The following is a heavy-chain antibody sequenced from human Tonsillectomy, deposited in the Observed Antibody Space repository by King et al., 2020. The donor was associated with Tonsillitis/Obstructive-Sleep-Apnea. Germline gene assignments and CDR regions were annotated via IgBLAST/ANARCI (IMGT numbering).Heavy chain of an antibody. CDR2: IYPGDSDT. CDR1: GYSFTSYW. J-gene: IGHJ5*02. CDR3: ARQDCSGGSCSGFDP. Sequence: LVQSGAEVKKPGESLKISCKGSGYSFTSYWIGWVRQMPGKGLEWMGIIYPGDSDTRYSPSFQGQVTISVDKSISTVYLQWSSLKASDTAMYYCARQDCSGGSCSGFDPWGQGTLVTVSS. D-gene: IGHD2-15*01. V-gene: IGHV5-51*01.